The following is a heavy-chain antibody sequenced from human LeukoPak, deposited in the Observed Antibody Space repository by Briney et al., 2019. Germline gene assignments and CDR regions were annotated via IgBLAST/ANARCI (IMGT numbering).Heavy chain of an antibody. V-gene: IGHV3-48*03. CDR3: ARRDGYTWD. CDR2: ISSSGSTI. D-gene: IGHD5-24*01. J-gene: IGHJ4*02. CDR1: GFTFSSYE. Sequence: PGGSLRLSCAASGFTFSSYEMNWVRQAPGKGLEWVSYISSSGSTIYYADSVKGRFTISRGNAKNSLYLQMNSLRAEDTAVYYCARRDGYTWDWGQGTLVTVSS.